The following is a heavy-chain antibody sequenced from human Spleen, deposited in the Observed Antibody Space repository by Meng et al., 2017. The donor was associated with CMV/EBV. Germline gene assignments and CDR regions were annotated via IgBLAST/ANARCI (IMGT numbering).Heavy chain of an antibody. CDR2: ISGGSDST. CDR1: GFTFSSYS. V-gene: IGHV3-23*01. J-gene: IGHJ6*02. CDR3: AKVAGYDFWSGHYGGYYYGMDV. D-gene: IGHD3-3*01. Sequence: GGSLRLSCAASGFTFSSYSMNWVRQAPGKGLKWVSGISGGSDSTYYADSVQGRFTVSRDNSMSTLYLQMNSLRVEDTAVYYCAKVAGYDFWSGHYGGYYYGMDVWGQGTTVTVSS.